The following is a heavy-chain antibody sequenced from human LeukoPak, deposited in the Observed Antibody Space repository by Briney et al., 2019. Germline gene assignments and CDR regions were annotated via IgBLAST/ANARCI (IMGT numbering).Heavy chain of an antibody. V-gene: IGHV3-30-3*01. CDR1: GFTFSSYA. CDR3: AKDRNDYGDYNDY. Sequence: SGGSLRLSCAASGFTFSSYAMHWVRQAPGKGLEWVAVISYDGTNKNYADSVKGRFTISRDNSKNTLYLQMNSLRAEDTAVYYCAKDRNDYGDYNDYWGQGTLVTVSS. D-gene: IGHD4-17*01. J-gene: IGHJ4*02. CDR2: ISYDGTNK.